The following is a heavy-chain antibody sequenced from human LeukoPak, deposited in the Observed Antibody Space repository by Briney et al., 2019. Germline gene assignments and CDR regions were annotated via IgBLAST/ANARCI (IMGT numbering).Heavy chain of an antibody. Sequence: GXLRLSCAASGFTFSSYSLNWVRQAPGKGLEWVSSISSDSNYIYYADSVKGRFTISRDNAKNSLYLQMNSLGAEDTAVYYCARNRVVVAPAAPDYWGQGTLVTVSS. CDR1: GFTFSSYS. CDR2: ISSDSNYI. D-gene: IGHD2-2*01. V-gene: IGHV3-21*01. CDR3: ARNRVVVAPAAPDY. J-gene: IGHJ4*02.